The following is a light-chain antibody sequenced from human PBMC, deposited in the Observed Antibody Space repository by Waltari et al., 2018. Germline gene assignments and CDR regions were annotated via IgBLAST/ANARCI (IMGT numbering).Light chain of an antibody. Sequence: DIQMTQSPSTLSASVGDRVTITCRASQPITTWVAWYQQKPGQAPHLLIYDASRLEFGVPTRFSGSGSGTEFTLTISSLRPDDFATYYCQQYHTYKMFGQGTKVEI. V-gene: IGKV1-5*01. J-gene: IGKJ1*01. CDR1: QPITTW. CDR3: QQYHTYKM. CDR2: DAS.